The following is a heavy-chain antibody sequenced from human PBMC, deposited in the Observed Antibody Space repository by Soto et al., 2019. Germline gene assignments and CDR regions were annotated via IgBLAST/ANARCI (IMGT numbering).Heavy chain of an antibody. CDR3: VARYCSTTTCYQVDY. V-gene: IGHV3-64D*06. CDR1: GFTFTNYA. J-gene: IGHJ4*02. D-gene: IGHD2-2*01. CDR2: ISSTGGTT. Sequence: GGSLRLSCSASGFTFTNYAIHCIRQAPGKGLEYVSAISSTGGTTYYADSVKGRFTISRDNSKNTVYIQMSSLRSEDSAVYYCVARYCSTTTCYQVDYWGQGTLVTVSS.